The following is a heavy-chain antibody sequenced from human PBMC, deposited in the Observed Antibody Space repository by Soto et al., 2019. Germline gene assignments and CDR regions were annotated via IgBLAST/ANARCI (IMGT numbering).Heavy chain of an antibody. V-gene: IGHV4-31*02. Sequence: QEXXPGXVKPSQTXSLTXXVSGXSXXXXXXXXXWIRQHPGKGLEWIGYIYYSGSTYYNPSLKSRVTIXVDXXXXXXXXXXXSVTAADTAVYYCARLRYYYGADYWGQGTLVTVSS. J-gene: IGHJ4*02. CDR3: ARLRYYYGADY. D-gene: IGHD3-10*01. CDR1: GXSXXXXXXX. CDR2: IYYSGST.